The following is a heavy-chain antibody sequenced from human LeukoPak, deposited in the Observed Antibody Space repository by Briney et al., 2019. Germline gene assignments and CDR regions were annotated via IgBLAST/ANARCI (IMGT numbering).Heavy chain of an antibody. Sequence: QSGGSLRLSCAASGFTFSSYWMSWVRQAPGKGLEWVANIKQDGSEKYYVDSVKGRFTISRDNAKNSLYLQMNSLRAEDTAVYYCARVKDQYYYYYYMDVWGKGTTVTVSS. CDR3: ARVKDQYYYYYYMDV. CDR1: GFTFSSYW. J-gene: IGHJ6*03. V-gene: IGHV3-7*01. CDR2: IKQDGSEK.